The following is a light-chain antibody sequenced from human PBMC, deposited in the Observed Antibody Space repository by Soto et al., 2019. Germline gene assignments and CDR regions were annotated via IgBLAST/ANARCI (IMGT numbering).Light chain of an antibody. V-gene: IGKV3-20*01. J-gene: IGKJ5*01. Sequence: EIVLTQSPGTLSLSPGERATLSCRASQSVISNHLAWYQQKPGQAPRPLIFGASIRGTGIPDRFSGSGSGTDFTLTISRLESEDFAVYYCQQYGNSPITFGQGTRLEIK. CDR1: QSVISNH. CDR2: GAS. CDR3: QQYGNSPIT.